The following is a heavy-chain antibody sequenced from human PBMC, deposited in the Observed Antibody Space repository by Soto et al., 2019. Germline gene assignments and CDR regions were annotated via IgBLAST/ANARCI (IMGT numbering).Heavy chain of an antibody. J-gene: IGHJ4*02. V-gene: IGHV3-30*03. CDR2: ISIRGGDE. CDR3: ARGTIVARQHLDY. Sequence: QAPGKGLEWVTVISIRGGDEYYAESVRGRFTISRDDSKNTLYLQMDSLRVEDTAVYYCARGTIVARQHLDYWGQGTLVTVSS. D-gene: IGHD6-6*01.